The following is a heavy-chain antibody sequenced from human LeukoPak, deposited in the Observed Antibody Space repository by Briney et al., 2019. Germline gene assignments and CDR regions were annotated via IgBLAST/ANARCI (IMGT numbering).Heavy chain of an antibody. J-gene: IGHJ3*02. Sequence: SETLSLTCTVSGGSISSYYWSWIRQPPGKGLEWIGYIYYSGSTYYSPSLKSRVTISVDTSNNQFSLKLSSVTAVDSAVYYCARQLGYCSSTSCSLGAFDIWGHGTMVTVSS. CDR1: GGSISSYY. CDR2: IYYSGST. CDR3: ARQLGYCSSTSCSLGAFDI. V-gene: IGHV4-59*08. D-gene: IGHD2-2*01.